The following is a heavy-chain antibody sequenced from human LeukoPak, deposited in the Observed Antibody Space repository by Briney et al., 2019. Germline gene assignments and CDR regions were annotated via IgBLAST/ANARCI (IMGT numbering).Heavy chain of an antibody. CDR1: GFTFDDYA. V-gene: IGHV3-9*01. D-gene: IGHD6-13*01. J-gene: IGHJ6*02. Sequence: HPGGSLRLSCAASGFTFDDYAMHWVRQAPGKGLEWVSGISWNSGSIGYADSVKGRFTISRDNAKNSLYLQMNSLRAEDTAVYYCAKDSSSWSYYYYGMDVWGQGTTVTVSS. CDR2: ISWNSGSI. CDR3: AKDSSSWSYYYYGMDV.